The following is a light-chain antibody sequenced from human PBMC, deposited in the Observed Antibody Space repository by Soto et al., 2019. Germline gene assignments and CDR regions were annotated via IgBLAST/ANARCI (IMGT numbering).Light chain of an antibody. J-gene: IGKJ5*01. CDR2: DTS. Sequence: EIVMTQSPATLSVSPGERATLSCRASQSVSIKLAWYQQKPGQATSLIIYDTSTRATGIPARFSGSGSGTEFTLTISSLQSEDFAVYYCQQYNNWPPITFGQGTRLEI. CDR3: QQYNNWPPIT. CDR1: QSVSIK. V-gene: IGKV3-15*01.